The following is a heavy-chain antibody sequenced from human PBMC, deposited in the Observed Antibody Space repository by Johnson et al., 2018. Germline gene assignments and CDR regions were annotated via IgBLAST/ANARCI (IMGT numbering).Heavy chain of an antibody. CDR1: GFTFSSYA. Sequence: QVQLVQSGGGVVQPGRSLRLSCAASGFTFSSYAMHWVRQAPGKGLEWVAVISYDGSNKYYAASVKGRFTISRDNSKNTLYLQMNSLRAEDTALYYCALGPRSFYYMDVWGKGTAVTVSS. CDR2: ISYDGSNK. CDR3: ALGPRSFYYMDV. J-gene: IGHJ6*03. V-gene: IGHV3-30*04.